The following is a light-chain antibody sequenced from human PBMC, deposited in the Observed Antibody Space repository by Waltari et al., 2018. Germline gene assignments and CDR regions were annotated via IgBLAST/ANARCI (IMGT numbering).Light chain of an antibody. CDR3: MQSLRALWT. J-gene: IGKJ1*01. CDR1: QSLLHGNGNKY. V-gene: IGKV2-28*01. Sequence: DIVMTQSPLSLPVTPGEPASISCRSSQSLLHGNGNKYLDWYLQKPGQSPQLLIFLGSNRASGVPDRFSGSGSGTDFTLKISRVEAEDVGVYYCMQSLRALWTFGPGTKVEIK. CDR2: LGS.